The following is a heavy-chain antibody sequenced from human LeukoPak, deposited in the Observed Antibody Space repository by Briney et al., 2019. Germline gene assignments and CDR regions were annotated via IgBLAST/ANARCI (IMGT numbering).Heavy chain of an antibody. CDR2: IKEDGSKK. D-gene: IGHD3-22*01. J-gene: IGHJ4*02. CDR1: GFTFSSCW. Sequence: GGSLRLSCAASGFTFSSCWMTWVRQAPGKGLEWVANIKEDGSKKNYVDSVKGRFTIFRDNAKNSLYLQMNSLRAEDTAVYYCATPLDYYDSSGYHQGGDWGQGTLATVSS. CDR3: ATPLDYYDSSGYHQGGD. V-gene: IGHV3-7*03.